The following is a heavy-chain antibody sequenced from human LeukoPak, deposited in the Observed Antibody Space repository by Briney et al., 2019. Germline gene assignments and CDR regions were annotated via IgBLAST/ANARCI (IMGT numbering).Heavy chain of an antibody. CDR3: ARHVGFGLIVVAYYFDY. D-gene: IGHD2-21*01. CDR1: GASIRSGDYY. Sequence: PSETLSLTCTVSGASIRSGDYYWSWIRQPPGKGLEWIGYIYDSGSTYYNPSLKSRITISVDTSENRFSLKLSSVTAADTAVYYCARHVGFGLIVVAYYFDYWGQGTLVTVSS. J-gene: IGHJ4*02. CDR2: IYDSGST. V-gene: IGHV4-30-4*01.